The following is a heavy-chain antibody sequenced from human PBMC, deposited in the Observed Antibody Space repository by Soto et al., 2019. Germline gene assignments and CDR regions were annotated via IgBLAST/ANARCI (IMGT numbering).Heavy chain of an antibody. V-gene: IGHV3-33*01. J-gene: IGHJ6*02. Sequence: QVQLVESGGGVVQPGRSLRLSCAASGFTFSSYGMHWVRQAPGKGLEWVAVIWYDGSNKYYADSVKGRFTISRDNSKNTLYLQMNSLRAEDTAVYYCARDPQGYSGYAIYLFGLDYYYYGMDVWGQGTTVTVSS. CDR1: GFTFSSYG. CDR3: ARDPQGYSGYAIYLFGLDYYYYGMDV. D-gene: IGHD5-12*01. CDR2: IWYDGSNK.